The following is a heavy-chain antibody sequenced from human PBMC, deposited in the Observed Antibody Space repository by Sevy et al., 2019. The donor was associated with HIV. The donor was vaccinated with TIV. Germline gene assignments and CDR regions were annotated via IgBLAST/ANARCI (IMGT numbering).Heavy chain of an antibody. CDR3: AKDHSLTWWTLDS. CDR1: GFTFDDYG. D-gene: IGHD2-8*02. Sequence: GGSLRLSCAASGFTFDDYGIYWVRQAPGRGLEWVSFISKNGYDKFYAGSVKGRFTISRDSSNNTMFLQMQSLRAEDTSTYFCAKDHSLTWWTLDSWGQGSLVTVSS. J-gene: IGHJ4*02. V-gene: IGHV3-30*18. CDR2: ISKNGYDK.